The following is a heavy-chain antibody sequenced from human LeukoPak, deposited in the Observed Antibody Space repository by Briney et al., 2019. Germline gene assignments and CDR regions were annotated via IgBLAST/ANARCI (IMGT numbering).Heavy chain of an antibody. CDR2: IKRKTDGGTT. CDR1: GFSFDNAW. V-gene: IGHV3-15*01. J-gene: IGHJ4*02. CDR3: TTESRLDGQFYY. D-gene: IGHD5-24*01. Sequence: GGSLRLSCAASGFSFDNAWMNRARQAPGKGLEWVGRIKRKTDGGTTDYGTPVKGRFTISRDDSKNTLYLQMNSLKIEDTAIYYCTTESRLDGQFYYWGQGTLVTVSS.